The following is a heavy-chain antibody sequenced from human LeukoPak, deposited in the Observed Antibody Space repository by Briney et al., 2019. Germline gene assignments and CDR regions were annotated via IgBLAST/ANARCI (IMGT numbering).Heavy chain of an antibody. Sequence: PGGSLRLSCSAFVFTFTNLAMHWVRQAPRKRLEYVSAISRNGDSTFYADSVKGRFTISRDNSKNKMYLQMSRLSAEETAVYYCVNQINGWVYWGKGTLVAVSS. CDR3: VNQINGWVY. V-gene: IGHV3-64D*06. D-gene: IGHD6-19*01. CDR2: ISRNGDST. J-gene: IGHJ4*02. CDR1: VFTFTNLA.